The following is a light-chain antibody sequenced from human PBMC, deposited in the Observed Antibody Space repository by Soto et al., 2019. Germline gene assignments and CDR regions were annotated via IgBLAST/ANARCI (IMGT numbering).Light chain of an antibody. Sequence: EIVLTQSPGTLSLSPGERVTLSCRASQSVSSSYLAWYQQKPGQAPRLLIYGASSRATGIPDRFSGSGSGTDFTLTISRLEPEDFEVYYCQQYASSPLTLGGGTKVDIK. V-gene: IGKV3-20*01. CDR1: QSVSSSY. CDR3: QQYASSPLT. CDR2: GAS. J-gene: IGKJ4*01.